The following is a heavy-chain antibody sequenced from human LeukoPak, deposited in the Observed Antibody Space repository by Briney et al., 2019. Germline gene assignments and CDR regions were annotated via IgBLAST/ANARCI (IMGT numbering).Heavy chain of an antibody. V-gene: IGHV4-59*01. Sequence: SETLSLTCTVSGGSISSYYWSWIRQPPGKGLEWIGYIYYSGSTNYNPSLKSRVTISVDTSKNQFSLKLSSVTAADTAVYYCARVEYGDGNRFDPWGQGTLVTVSS. J-gene: IGHJ5*02. CDR3: ARVEYGDGNRFDP. CDR2: IYYSGST. CDR1: GGSISSYY. D-gene: IGHD4-17*01.